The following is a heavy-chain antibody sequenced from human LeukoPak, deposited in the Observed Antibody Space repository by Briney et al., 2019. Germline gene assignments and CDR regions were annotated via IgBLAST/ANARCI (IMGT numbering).Heavy chain of an antibody. CDR2: ISGYNDNT. CDR3: ARGRYPHTSSWYGDAFDI. J-gene: IGHJ3*02. Sequence: ASVKVSCKASGYTFTSYGISWVRQAPGQGLEWMGWISGYNDNTKYAQNLQGRVTMTTDTSTSTDYMELRSLRSDDTAVYYCARGRYPHTSSWYGDAFDISGQGTMVTVSS. CDR1: GYTFTSYG. D-gene: IGHD6-13*01. V-gene: IGHV1-18*01.